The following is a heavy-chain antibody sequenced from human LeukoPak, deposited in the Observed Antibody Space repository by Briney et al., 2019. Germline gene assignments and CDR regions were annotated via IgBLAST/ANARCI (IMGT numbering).Heavy chain of an antibody. CDR1: GYSFRSYG. D-gene: IGHD2-2*01. Sequence: RASVKVSCKGSGYSFRSYGINWERQAPGQGLEWMGWISGYNGNTNYAQMVQGRVTMTTDTSTSTAYMELRSLRSDDTAMYYCARDVGDIVTIPAAITVPWGQGTLVTVSS. V-gene: IGHV1-18*01. CDR2: ISGYNGNT. J-gene: IGHJ5*02. CDR3: ARDVGDIVTIPAAITVP.